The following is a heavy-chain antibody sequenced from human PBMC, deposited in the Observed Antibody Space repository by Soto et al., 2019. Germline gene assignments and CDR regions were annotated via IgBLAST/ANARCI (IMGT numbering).Heavy chain of an antibody. CDR1: GFTCSDYF. V-gene: IGHV3-30*18. J-gene: IGHJ4*02. Sequence: PVGSLILSCVCSGFTCSDYFMHWVRQNPGKGLEWVALISDDGDKRCYADSVRGRLIISRDNSKDTLYLQMNSLGPDDTAVYFCAKARVRIVGANSFDYWGQGTPVTVSS. CDR3: AKARVRIVGANSFDY. CDR2: ISDDGDKR. D-gene: IGHD1-26*01.